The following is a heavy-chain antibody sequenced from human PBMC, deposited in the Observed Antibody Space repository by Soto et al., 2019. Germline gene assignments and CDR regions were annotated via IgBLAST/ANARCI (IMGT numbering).Heavy chain of an antibody. CDR1: GYSFTSYW. J-gene: IGHJ6*02. CDR3: ARTSAAGTHYYGMDV. V-gene: IGHV5-51*01. Sequence: GESLNISFKASGYSFTSYWIGSVRQMPGKGLEWMGIIYPGDSDTRYSPSFQGQVTISADKSISNAYLQWSSVKASDTAMYYCARTSAAGTHYYGMDVWGQGTTVTVSS. D-gene: IGHD6-13*01. CDR2: IYPGDSDT.